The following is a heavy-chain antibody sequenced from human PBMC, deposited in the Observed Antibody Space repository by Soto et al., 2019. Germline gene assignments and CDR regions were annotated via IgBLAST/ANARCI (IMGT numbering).Heavy chain of an antibody. V-gene: IGHV4-4*07. CDR1: VAFISCYY. J-gene: IGHJ5*01. CDR3: ARESTVAGTDNWFDS. CDR2: IYTSGST. Sequence: SETLSLTCTVSVAFISCYYWIWIRQPAGKGLEWIGRIYTSGSTKYSPSLKSRATMSVDTSKKQFSLKLNSVTAADTAVYYCARESTVAGTDNWFDSWGQGTLVTVSS. D-gene: IGHD6-13*01.